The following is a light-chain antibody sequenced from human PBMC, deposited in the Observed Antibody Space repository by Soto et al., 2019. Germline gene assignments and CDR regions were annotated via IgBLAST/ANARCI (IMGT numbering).Light chain of an antibody. CDR2: DAS. CDR1: QTISNR. V-gene: IGKV1-5*01. J-gene: IGKJ1*01. Sequence: DIQMTQSPSTLSGSVGDRVTITCRASQTISNRLAWYQQKPGKAPKVVIYDASSLESGVPSRFSGSGSGTEFILTINSLQPDDFATYCCQHYGGMWAFGQGTKVDIK. CDR3: QHYGGMWA.